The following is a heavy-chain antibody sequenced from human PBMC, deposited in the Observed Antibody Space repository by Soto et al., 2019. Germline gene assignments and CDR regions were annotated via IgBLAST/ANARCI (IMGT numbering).Heavy chain of an antibody. CDR1: GGSLRNSV. Sequence: QVQLVQSGAEVKKPGSSVKVSCTASGGSLRNSVISWVRQAPAQRLEWMGGVIPILGTANYAQKFQGRVTMTADEATSTAHMDLSSLSPADTAVYYCARLGHPGHWGPGTLVIVSS. J-gene: IGHJ4*02. V-gene: IGHV1-69*01. CDR3: ARLGHPGH. CDR2: VIPILGTA.